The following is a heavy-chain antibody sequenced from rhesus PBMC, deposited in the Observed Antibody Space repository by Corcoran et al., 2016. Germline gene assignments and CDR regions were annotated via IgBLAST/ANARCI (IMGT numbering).Heavy chain of an antibody. CDR2: IVPSDSHT. D-gene: IGHD1-44*01. CDR1: GYSFTSSC. Sequence: EMQLVQSGAEVQRPGESLQLSCKTSGYSFTSSCICWVRQLPGKGLEWMGAIVPSDSHTRYSPSIQAKVTISADKSISTAYLQWSSLKASYTATYYCARRGNNNRFDVWGPGVLVTVSS. J-gene: IGHJ5-1*01. V-gene: IGHV5-20*02. CDR3: ARRGNNNRFDV.